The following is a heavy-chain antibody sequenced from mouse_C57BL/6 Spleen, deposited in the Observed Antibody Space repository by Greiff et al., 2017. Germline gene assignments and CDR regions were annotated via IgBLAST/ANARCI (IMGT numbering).Heavy chain of an antibody. CDR1: GYTFTSYT. J-gene: IGHJ4*01. D-gene: IGHD1-1*01. CDR3: ARGILITTVVATDAMDY. Sequence: QVQLQQSGAELARPGASVKMSCKASGYTFTSYTMHWVKQRPGQGLEWIGYINPSSGYPKYNQKFKDKATLTADKSSSTAYMQLSSLTSEDSAVYYCARGILITTVVATDAMDYWGQGTSVTVSS. CDR2: INPSSGYP. V-gene: IGHV1-4*01.